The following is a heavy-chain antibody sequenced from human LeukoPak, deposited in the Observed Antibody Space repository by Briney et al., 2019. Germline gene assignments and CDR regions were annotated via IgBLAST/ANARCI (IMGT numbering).Heavy chain of an antibody. D-gene: IGHD6-6*01. J-gene: IGHJ4*02. CDR3: ARGLTAARRYYFDY. Sequence: ASVKVPCKASGYTFTSYDINWVRQATGQGLEWMGWMNPNSGNTGYAQKSQGRVTMTRNTSISTAYMELSSLRSEDTAVYYCARGLTAARRYYFDYWGQGTLVTVSS. CDR2: MNPNSGNT. CDR1: GYTFTSYD. V-gene: IGHV1-8*01.